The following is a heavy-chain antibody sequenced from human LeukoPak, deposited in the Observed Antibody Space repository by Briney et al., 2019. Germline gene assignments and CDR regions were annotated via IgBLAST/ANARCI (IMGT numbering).Heavy chain of an antibody. CDR1: GFTFSGFW. Sequence: GGSLRLSCAVSGFTFSGFWMSWSRQAPGKGLEWVASISSDGSEGYYADVVKGRFTISRDNAKNSLYLQINSLRAEDTAVYYCARSSYSSSSSVWGQGTMVTVS. J-gene: IGHJ3*01. V-gene: IGHV3-7*03. D-gene: IGHD6-6*01. CDR3: ARSSYSSSSSV. CDR2: ISSDGSEG.